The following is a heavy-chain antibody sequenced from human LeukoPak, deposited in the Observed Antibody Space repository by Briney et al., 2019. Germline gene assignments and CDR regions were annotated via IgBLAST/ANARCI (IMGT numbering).Heavy chain of an antibody. V-gene: IGHV7-4-1*02. D-gene: IGHD6-19*01. Sequence: ASVKVSCKASGYTFTSYAMNWVRQAPGQGLEWMGWISTNTENPRYAQGFTGRFVFSLDTSVSTAYLEISSLKAEDTAVYYCARPATEAVEPWEVFDIWGQGTMVTVS. CDR3: ARPATEAVEPWEVFDI. CDR2: ISTNTENP. CDR1: GYTFTSYA. J-gene: IGHJ3*02.